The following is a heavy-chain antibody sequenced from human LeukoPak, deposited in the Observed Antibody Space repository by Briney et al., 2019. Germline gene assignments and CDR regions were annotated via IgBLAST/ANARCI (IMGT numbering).Heavy chain of an antibody. J-gene: IGHJ4*02. Sequence: ASVKVSCKASGYTFTGFYMPWVRQAPGQGLEWMGWINPNSGGTNYAQKFQGRVTMTRDTSISTAYMELSRLRSDDTAVYYCARDGSISGSYLYWGQGTLVTVSS. CDR1: GYTFTGFY. CDR2: INPNSGGT. D-gene: IGHD1-26*01. V-gene: IGHV1-2*02. CDR3: ARDGSISGSYLY.